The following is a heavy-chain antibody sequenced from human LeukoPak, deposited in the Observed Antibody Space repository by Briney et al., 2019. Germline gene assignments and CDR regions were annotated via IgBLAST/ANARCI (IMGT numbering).Heavy chain of an antibody. CDR2: ISGGGGST. J-gene: IGHJ4*02. CDR1: GFTFTSYS. V-gene: IGHV3-23*01. D-gene: IGHD2-2*01. Sequence: GGSLRLSCAASGFTFTSYSMNWVRQAPGKGLEWVSTISGGGGSTYYADSVKGRFTISRDNAKNTVYLQINSLRDEDTAVYYCARICSSTDCLIPDWGQGTLVTVSS. CDR3: ARICSSTDCLIPD.